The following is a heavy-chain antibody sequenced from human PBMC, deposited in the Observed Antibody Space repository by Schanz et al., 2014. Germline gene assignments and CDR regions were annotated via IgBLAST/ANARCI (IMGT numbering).Heavy chain of an antibody. D-gene: IGHD3-10*01. Sequence: QVQLVESGGGVVQFGRSLRLSCVASGFTFSSYGMHWVRQAPGKGLEWVAVIWYDENNKYYADSVKGRFTMSRDNSKNTLYLQMNSLRAEDTAVYYCARDFDDRRGYGSGYCLGDCMDVWGQGTTXTVSS. V-gene: IGHV3-33*01. CDR1: GFTFSSYG. CDR2: IWYDENNK. CDR3: ARDFDDRRGYGSGYCLGDCMDV. J-gene: IGHJ6*02.